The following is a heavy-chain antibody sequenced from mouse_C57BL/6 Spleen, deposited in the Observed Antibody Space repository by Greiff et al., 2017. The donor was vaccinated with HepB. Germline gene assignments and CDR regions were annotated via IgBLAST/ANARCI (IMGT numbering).Heavy chain of an antibody. D-gene: IGHD1-1*01. J-gene: IGHJ3*01. CDR2: IDPSDSYT. CDR3: ARSWDYGSSYEAY. Sequence: QVQLQQPGAELVKPGASVKLSCKASGYTFTSYWMQWVKQRPGQGLEWIGEIDPSDSYTNYNQKFKGKATLTVDTSSSTAYMQLSSLTSEDSVVYYGARSWDYGSSYEAYWGQGTLVTVSA. V-gene: IGHV1-50*01. CDR1: GYTFTSYW.